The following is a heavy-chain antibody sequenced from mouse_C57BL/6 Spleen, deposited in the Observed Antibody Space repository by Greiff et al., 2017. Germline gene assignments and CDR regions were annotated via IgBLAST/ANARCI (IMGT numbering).Heavy chain of an antibody. CDR1: GFTFSDYY. Sequence: EVKLMGSEGGLLQPGSSMRLSCTASGFTFSDYYMAGVRRVPEKGLEWVANINYDGSSTYSLNSLKSRFSISRDNAKNILYLQMSRLKSEYTATYYCARFYDGYCYYFDYWGQGTTLTVSS. J-gene: IGHJ2*01. V-gene: IGHV5-16*01. CDR2: INYDGSST. CDR3: ARFYDGYCYYFDY. D-gene: IGHD2-3*01.